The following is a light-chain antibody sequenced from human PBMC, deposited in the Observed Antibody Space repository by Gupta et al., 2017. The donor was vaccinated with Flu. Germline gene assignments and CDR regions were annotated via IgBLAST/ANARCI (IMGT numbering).Light chain of an antibody. V-gene: IGKV3-15*01. Sequence: SPATLSVSPGERATLSCRASQSVSSNLAWYQQKPGQAPRLLSYGASTRATGIPARFSGSGSGTDFTLTISSLQSEDFAVYYCQQYKNWWTFGQGTKVEIK. CDR1: QSVSSN. J-gene: IGKJ1*01. CDR2: GAS. CDR3: QQYKNWWT.